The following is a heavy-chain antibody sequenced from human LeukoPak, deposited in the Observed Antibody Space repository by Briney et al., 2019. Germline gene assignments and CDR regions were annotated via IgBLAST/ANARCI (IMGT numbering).Heavy chain of an antibody. D-gene: IGHD2-21*02. CDR3: DCGGGCT. CDR2: INQHGSET. CDR1: GSTFSSHW. Sequence: GGSLRLSCAASGSTFSSHWMMWVRQAPGKGVEWVANINQHGSETYFADSVKGRFTISRDNAKNLLYLQMNSLRAEDTAVYYCDCGGGCTWGQGTTVSVSS. V-gene: IGHV3-7*01. J-gene: IGHJ6*02.